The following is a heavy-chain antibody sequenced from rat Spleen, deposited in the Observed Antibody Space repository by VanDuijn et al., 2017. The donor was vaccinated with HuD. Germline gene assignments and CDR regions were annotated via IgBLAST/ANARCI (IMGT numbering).Heavy chain of an antibody. D-gene: IGHD3-1*01. CDR2: ITNSGGST. V-gene: IGHV5-25*01. CDR3: ARHGPSMDA. Sequence: EVQLVESDGGLVQPGRSLKLSCAASGFTFSNYYMAWVRQAPTKGLEWVASITNSGGSTYYRDSVKGRFTISRDNAKSTLYLQMDSLRSEDTATYYCARHGPSMDAWGQGASVTVSS. CDR1: GFTFSNYY. J-gene: IGHJ4*01.